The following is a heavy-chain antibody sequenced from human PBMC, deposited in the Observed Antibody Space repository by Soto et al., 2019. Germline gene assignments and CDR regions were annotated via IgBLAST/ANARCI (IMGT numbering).Heavy chain of an antibody. Sequence: GGSLRLSCSGFTFNTYWMSWVRQAPGKGLEWVANIIQDGSQKNYVDSVRGRFTISRDNAKSSLYLQMNRLRAEDTAVYYCARGSTSFDYWGQGTLVTVSS. CDR1: GFTFNTYW. CDR2: IIQDGSQK. CDR3: ARGSTSFDY. D-gene: IGHD2-2*01. J-gene: IGHJ4*02. V-gene: IGHV3-7*01.